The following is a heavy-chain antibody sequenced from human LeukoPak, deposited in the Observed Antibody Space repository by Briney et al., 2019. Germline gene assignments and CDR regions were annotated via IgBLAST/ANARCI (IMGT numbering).Heavy chain of an antibody. CDR3: ARTPTVGATPFDY. CDR1: GYTFTGYY. J-gene: IGHJ4*02. Sequence: ASVKVSCTASGYTFTGYYMHWVRQAPGQGLEWMGWINPNSGGTNYAQKFQGRVTMTRDTSISTAYMELSRLRSDDTAVYYCARTPTVGATPFDYWGQGTLVTVSS. V-gene: IGHV1-2*02. D-gene: IGHD1-26*01. CDR2: INPNSGGT.